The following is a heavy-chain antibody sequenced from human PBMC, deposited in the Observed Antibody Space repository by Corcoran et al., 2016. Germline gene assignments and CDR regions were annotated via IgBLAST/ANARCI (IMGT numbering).Heavy chain of an antibody. J-gene: IGHJ6*02. Sequence: QVQLLESGGGVVQPGRSLRLSCAASGFTFSRYGMHWVRQAPGKGLEWVAVISYDGSKKDYADSVKGRFTISRDNSKNTLYLQMNSLRAEDTAVYYCAKTRLVHGYYYYGMDVWGQGTTVTVSS. CDR1: GFTFSRYG. CDR2: ISYDGSKK. D-gene: IGHD6-19*01. CDR3: AKTRLVHGYYYYGMDV. V-gene: IGHV3-30*18.